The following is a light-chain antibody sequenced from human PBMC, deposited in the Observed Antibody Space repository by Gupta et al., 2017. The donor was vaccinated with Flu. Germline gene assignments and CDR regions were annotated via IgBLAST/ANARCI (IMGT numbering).Light chain of an antibody. CDR1: TSDVGGYNF. V-gene: IGLV2-14*03. CDR3: SSYTDTNTFYV. J-gene: IGLJ1*01. CDR2: DVS. Sequence: QSPLTQPPSVSASPGQSIPIPCTGTTSDVGGYNFVSWYQQLPGKAPKLMIYDVSTRPSGVSDRFSGSKSGNTAFLTISGLQAEDETDYYCSSYTDTNTFYVFGTGTKVTVL.